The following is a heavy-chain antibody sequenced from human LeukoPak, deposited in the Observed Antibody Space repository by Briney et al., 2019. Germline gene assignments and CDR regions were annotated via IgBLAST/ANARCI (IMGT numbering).Heavy chain of an antibody. V-gene: IGHV3-9*01. J-gene: IGHJ3*02. CDR2: ISWNSSSI. D-gene: IGHD1-26*01. Sequence: GRSLRLSCAASGFTFDDYAMHWVRQAPGKGLEWVSGISWNSSSIGYADSVKSRFTISRDNAKNSLYLQMSSLRAEDTALYYCARVPQGVGASPAGAFDIWGQGTMVTVSS. CDR1: GFTFDDYA. CDR3: ARVPQGVGASPAGAFDI.